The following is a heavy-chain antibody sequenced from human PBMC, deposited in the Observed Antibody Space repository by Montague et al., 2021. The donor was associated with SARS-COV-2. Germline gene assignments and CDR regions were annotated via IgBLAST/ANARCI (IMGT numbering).Heavy chain of an antibody. V-gene: IGHV4-34*01. D-gene: IGHD3-10*01. J-gene: IGHJ6*02. CDR2: INHSGST. CDR3: ARVRYYGSGTSLGMDV. Sequence: TLSLTCAVYGGSFSGYYWSWIRQPPGKGLEWIGEINHSGSTNYNPSLKSRVTISVDTSKNQFSLKLSSVTAADTAVYYCARVRYYGSGTSLGMDVWGQGTTVPVS. CDR1: GGSFSGYY.